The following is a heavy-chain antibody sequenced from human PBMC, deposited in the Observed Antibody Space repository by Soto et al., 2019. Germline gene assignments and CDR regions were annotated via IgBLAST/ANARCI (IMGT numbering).Heavy chain of an antibody. CDR3: ARGGLRGSRWFY. CDR2: IIPILGIA. Sequence: QVQLVQSGAEVKKPGSSVKVSCKASGGTFSSYTISWVRQAPGQGLEWMGRIIPILGIANYAQKFQGRVTITADKSTSTAYMELRSLRSEDTAVYYCARGGLRGSRWFYWGQGTLVTVSS. CDR1: GGTFSSYT. D-gene: IGHD6-13*01. V-gene: IGHV1-69*02. J-gene: IGHJ4*02.